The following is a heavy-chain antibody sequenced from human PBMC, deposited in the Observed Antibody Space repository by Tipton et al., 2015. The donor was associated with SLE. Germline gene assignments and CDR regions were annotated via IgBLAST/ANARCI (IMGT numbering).Heavy chain of an antibody. Sequence: TLSLTCAVNGGSSSAYYWSWIRQSPGKALEWIGDIHVSGSSNYNPSLKSRVSISVETSKNQISLKLNSVTAADTAVYYCARGRVDYIRGTYRPSSFDYWGQGTQVTVSS. CDR2: IHVSGSS. CDR3: ARGRVDYIRGTYRPSSFDY. V-gene: IGHV4-34*01. J-gene: IGHJ4*02. CDR1: GGSSSAYY. D-gene: IGHD3-16*02.